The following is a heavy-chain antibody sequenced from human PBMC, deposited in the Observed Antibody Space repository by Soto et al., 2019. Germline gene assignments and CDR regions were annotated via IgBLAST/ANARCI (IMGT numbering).Heavy chain of an antibody. CDR1: GFTFSSYS. CDR3: AREKGYCSGGSCYHYFDY. CDR2: ISSSSSYI. J-gene: IGHJ4*02. V-gene: IGHV3-21*01. D-gene: IGHD2-15*01. Sequence: ESGGGLVKPGGSLRLSCAASGFTFSSYSMNWVRQAPGKGLEWVSSISSSSSYIYYADSVKGRFTISRDNAKNSLYLQMNSLRAEDTAVYYCAREKGYCSGGSCYHYFDYWGQGTLVTVSS.